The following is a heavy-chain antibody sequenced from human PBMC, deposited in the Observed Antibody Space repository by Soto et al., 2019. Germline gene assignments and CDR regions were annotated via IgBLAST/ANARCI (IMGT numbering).Heavy chain of an antibody. V-gene: IGHV4-39*01. D-gene: IGHD2-21*02. Sequence: SETLSLTCIVSGESISSSSYYWGWIRQPPGKGLEWIGSIYYSGRTYYNPSFKSRVTISIDTSKNQFSLKLSSVTATDTAVYYCVRQRTTVVTQAYFDHWGQGALVTVSS. J-gene: IGHJ4*02. CDR2: IYYSGRT. CDR3: VRQRTTVVTQAYFDH. CDR1: GESISSSSYY.